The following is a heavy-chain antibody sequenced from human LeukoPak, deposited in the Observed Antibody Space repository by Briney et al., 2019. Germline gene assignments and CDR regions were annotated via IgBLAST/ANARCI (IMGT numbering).Heavy chain of an antibody. V-gene: IGHV3-7*01. CDR3: AGERNGGYVPNFDS. CDR2: IKQDGSEK. J-gene: IGHJ4*02. Sequence: GGSLRLSCAASGFTFSNNWMTWVRQAPGKGLEWVANIKQDGSEKYYVDSVKGRFTIPRDNAKTSLYLQVNSLRAEDTAVYYCAGERNGGYVPNFDSWGQGTLVTVSS. CDR1: GFTFSNNW. D-gene: IGHD5-12*01.